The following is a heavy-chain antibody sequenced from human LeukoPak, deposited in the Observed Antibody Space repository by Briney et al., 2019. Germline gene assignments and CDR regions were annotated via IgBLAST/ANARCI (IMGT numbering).Heavy chain of an antibody. CDR1: GFTFREFA. Sequence: GGSLRLSCTSSGFTFREFAVSWFRQAPGKGLEWVSVIYSDGSTYYADSVKGRFTISRDNSKNTLDLQMTGLRAEDTAVYYCARERGRGRDSPWFDYWGQGTLVTVSS. CDR3: ARERGRGRDSPWFDY. D-gene: IGHD1-26*01. J-gene: IGHJ4*02. V-gene: IGHV3-53*01. CDR2: IYSDGST.